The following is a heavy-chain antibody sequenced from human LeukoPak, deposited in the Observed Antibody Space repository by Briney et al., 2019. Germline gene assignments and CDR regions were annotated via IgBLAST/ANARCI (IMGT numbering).Heavy chain of an antibody. J-gene: IGHJ4*02. CDR2: INPNSGGT. CDR1: GYTFTGYY. V-gene: IGHV1-2*06. D-gene: IGHD3-10*01. Sequence: ASVKVSCKASGYTFTGYYMHWVRQAPGRGLEWMGRINPNSGGTNYAQKFQGRVTMTRDTSTSTVYMELSSLRSEDTAVYYCARRAQGVLDYWGQGTLVTVSS. CDR3: ARRAQGVLDY.